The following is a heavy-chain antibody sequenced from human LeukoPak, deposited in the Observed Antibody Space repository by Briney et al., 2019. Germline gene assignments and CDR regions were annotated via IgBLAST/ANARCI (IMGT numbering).Heavy chain of an antibody. Sequence: EPSETLSLTCTVSGGSISSSSYYWGWLRQPPGKGLEWIGSIYYSGSTYYNPSLKSRVTISVDTSKCQFSLRLTSVTAADTAVYYCARHVRFLEWLSSYYFDYWGQGTLVTVSS. D-gene: IGHD3-3*01. V-gene: IGHV4-39*01. CDR2: IYYSGST. J-gene: IGHJ4*02. CDR1: GGSISSSSYY. CDR3: ARHVRFLEWLSSYYFDY.